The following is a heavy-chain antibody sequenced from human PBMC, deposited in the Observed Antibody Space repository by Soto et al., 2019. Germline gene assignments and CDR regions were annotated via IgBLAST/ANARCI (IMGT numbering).Heavy chain of an antibody. D-gene: IGHD6-13*01. J-gene: IGHJ3*02. V-gene: IGHV3-9*01. CDR3: AKDFGQQLVYDAFDI. Sequence: EVQLVESGGGLVQPGRSLRLCCAASGFTFDDYAMHWVRQAPGKGLEWVSGISWNSGSIGYADSVKGRFTISRDNAKNSLYLQMNSLRAEDTALYYCAKDFGQQLVYDAFDIWGQGTMVTVSS. CDR1: GFTFDDYA. CDR2: ISWNSGSI.